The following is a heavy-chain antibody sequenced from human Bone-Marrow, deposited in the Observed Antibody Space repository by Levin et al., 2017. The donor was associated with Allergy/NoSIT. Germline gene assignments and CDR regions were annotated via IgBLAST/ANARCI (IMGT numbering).Heavy chain of an antibody. CDR3: AREGGGEVAGRAFDS. CDR1: GFTFTNYG. D-gene: IGHD5-12*01. Sequence: GGSLRLSCAASGFTFTNYGFHWVRQAPGKGLEWVSVIWHDGSNQFYGDSVKGRFTISRDNPTKTVFLQMDSLRVEDTAIYYCAREGGGEVAGRAFDSWGQGTLVTVSS. V-gene: IGHV3-33*02. CDR2: IWHDGSNQ. J-gene: IGHJ4*02.